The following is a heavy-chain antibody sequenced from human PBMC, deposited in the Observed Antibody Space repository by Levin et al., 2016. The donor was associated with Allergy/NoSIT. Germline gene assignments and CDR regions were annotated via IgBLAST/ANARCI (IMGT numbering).Heavy chain of an antibody. V-gene: IGHV3-48*04. CDR3: ARTDGNSPWYAFDI. D-gene: IGHD5-24*01. Sequence: GESLKISCAASGFTFSSYAMNWVRQVPGKGPEWVSYISSTSFTTHFADSVKGRFTISRDNAKNSLVLQMNSLRVEDTAIYYCARTDGNSPWYAFDIWGRGTVVTVSS. J-gene: IGHJ3*02. CDR2: ISSTSFTT. CDR1: GFTFSSYA.